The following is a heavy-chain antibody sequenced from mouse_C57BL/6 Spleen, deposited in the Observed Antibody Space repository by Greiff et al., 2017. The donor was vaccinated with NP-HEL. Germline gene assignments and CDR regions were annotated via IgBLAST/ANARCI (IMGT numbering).Heavy chain of an antibody. V-gene: IGHV14-4*01. Sequence: EVKLMESGAELVRPGASVKLSCTASGFNINDDYMHWVKQRPEQGLEWIGWIDPENGDTEYASKFQGKATITADPSSNTAYLQLISLTSEDTAVYYGTTCITTSHWDFEVWGTGTTVTVSS. CDR3: TTCITTSHWDFEV. CDR1: GFNINDDY. D-gene: IGHD1-1*01. J-gene: IGHJ1*03. CDR2: IDPENGDT.